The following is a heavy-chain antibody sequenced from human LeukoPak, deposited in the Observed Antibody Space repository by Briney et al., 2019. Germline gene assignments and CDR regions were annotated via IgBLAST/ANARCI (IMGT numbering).Heavy chain of an antibody. CDR3: ARGVWFGDYYFDY. Sequence: SVTVSCTASGYNFISSGVTWVRQAPGQGLEWMGGIIPIFGTANYAQKFQGRVTITADESTSTAYMELSSLRSEDTAVYYCARGVWFGDYYFDYWGQGTLVTVSS. V-gene: IGHV1-69*13. J-gene: IGHJ4*02. D-gene: IGHD3-10*01. CDR1: GYNFISSG. CDR2: IIPIFGTA.